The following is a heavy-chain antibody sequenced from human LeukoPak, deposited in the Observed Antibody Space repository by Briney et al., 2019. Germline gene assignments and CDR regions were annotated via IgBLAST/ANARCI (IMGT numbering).Heavy chain of an antibody. CDR3: AKAMVRGEDY. CDR1: GGSISSGGYY. V-gene: IGHV4-30-2*01. D-gene: IGHD3-10*01. Sequence: SETLSLTCTVSGGSISSGGYYWSWIRQPPGKGLEWIEYIYHSGSTYYNPSLKSRVTISVDRSKNQFSLKLSSVTAADTAVYYCAKAMVRGEDYWGQGTLVTVSS. CDR2: IYHSGST. J-gene: IGHJ4*02.